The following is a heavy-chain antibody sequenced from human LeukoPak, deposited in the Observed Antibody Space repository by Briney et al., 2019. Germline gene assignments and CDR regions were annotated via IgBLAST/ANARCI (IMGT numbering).Heavy chain of an antibody. CDR2: ISGSGGST. J-gene: IGHJ5*02. V-gene: IGHV3-23*01. CDR1: GFTFSSYA. D-gene: IGHD3-3*01. Sequence: GGSLRLSCAASGFTFSSYAMSWVRQAPGKGLEWVSAISGSGGSTYYADSVKGRFTISRDNSKNTLYLQMNSLRAEDTAVYYCAKDVRPQRITIFGVAANWFDPWGQGTLVTVSS. CDR3: AKDVRPQRITIFGVAANWFDP.